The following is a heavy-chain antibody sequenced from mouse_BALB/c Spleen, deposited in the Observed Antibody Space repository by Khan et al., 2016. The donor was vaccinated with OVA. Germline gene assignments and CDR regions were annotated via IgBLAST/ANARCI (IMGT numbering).Heavy chain of an antibody. CDR3: TRDRIDY. Sequence: VQLQESGAELAKPGASVKMSCTASGYTFTTYWMHWVNQRPGQGLEWIGYINPTSGYTDYNEKFKDRATLSADRSSSTAYMQLSSLTSEDSAVYYCTRDRIDYWGQGTTLTVSS. CDR1: GYTFTTYW. CDR2: INPTSGYT. V-gene: IGHV1-7*01. J-gene: IGHJ2*01.